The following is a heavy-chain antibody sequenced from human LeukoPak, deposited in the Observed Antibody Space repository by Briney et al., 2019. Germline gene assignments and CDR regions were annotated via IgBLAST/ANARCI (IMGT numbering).Heavy chain of an antibody. CDR1: GSTFSTYS. CDR2: ISSSSTYI. V-gene: IGHV3-21*01. CDR3: AREKASTTGTTDYDY. Sequence: GGSLRLSCAASGSTFSTYSIIWVRQAPGKGLEWVSSISSSSTYIYYGDSVKGRFTISRDNAKNSSYLQMSSLRAEDTAVYYCAREKASTTGTTDYDYWGQGTLVTVSS. D-gene: IGHD1-1*01. J-gene: IGHJ4*02.